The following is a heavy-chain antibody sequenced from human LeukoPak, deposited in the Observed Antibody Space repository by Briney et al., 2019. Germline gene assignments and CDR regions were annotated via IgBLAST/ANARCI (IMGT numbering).Heavy chain of an antibody. CDR1: GFTLSNYW. CDR2: INSDGSST. Sequence: GGSLRLSCAASGFTLSNYWMHWVRQAPGKGLVWVSRINSDGSSTSQADSVKGRFTISRDNAKSTLYLQMNSLRSEDTAVYYCARGPQRGAAANYYGMDVWGQGTTVTVSS. CDR3: ARGPQRGAAANYYGMDV. D-gene: IGHD2-2*01. V-gene: IGHV3-74*01. J-gene: IGHJ6*02.